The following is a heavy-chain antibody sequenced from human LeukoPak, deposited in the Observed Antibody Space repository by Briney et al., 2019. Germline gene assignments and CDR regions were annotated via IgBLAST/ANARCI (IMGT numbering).Heavy chain of an antibody. D-gene: IGHD3-22*01. CDR2: ISYDGSNK. CDR1: GFTFSSYA. Sequence: GGSLRLSCAASGFTFSSYAMHWVRQAPGKGLEWVAVISYDGSNKYYADSVKGRFTISRDNSKNTLYLQMNSLRAEDTAVYYCARGSYYYDSSGYPLYWGQGTLVTVSS. J-gene: IGHJ4*02. CDR3: ARGSYYYDSSGYPLY. V-gene: IGHV3-30*04.